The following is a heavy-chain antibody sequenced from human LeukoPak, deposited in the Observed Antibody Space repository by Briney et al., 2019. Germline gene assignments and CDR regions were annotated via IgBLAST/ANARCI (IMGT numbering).Heavy chain of an antibody. Sequence: PGGSLRLSCAASGFTVSSNYMSWVRQAPGKGLEWVSVIYSGGSTYYADSVKGRFTISRDNSKNTLYLQMNSLRAEDTAVYYCAKDQGTGITGTNNYWGQGTLVTVSS. CDR2: IYSGGST. CDR1: GFTVSSNY. J-gene: IGHJ4*02. CDR3: AKDQGTGITGTNNY. V-gene: IGHV3-53*01. D-gene: IGHD1-7*01.